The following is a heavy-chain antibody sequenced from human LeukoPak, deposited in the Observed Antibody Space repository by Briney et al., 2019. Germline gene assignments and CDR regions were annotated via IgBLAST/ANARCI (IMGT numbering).Heavy chain of an antibody. CDR3: ARVQGGAAYNWFDP. D-gene: IGHD1-26*01. CDR2: ISSSSSTI. V-gene: IGHV3-48*01. Sequence: PGGSLRLSCAASGFTLISYSMNWVRQAPGKGLEWVSYISSSSSTIYYADSVKGRFPVSRDNAKNSLFLQMNSLRAEDTAVYYCARVQGGAAYNWFDPWGQGTLVTVSS. CDR1: GFTLISYS. J-gene: IGHJ5*02.